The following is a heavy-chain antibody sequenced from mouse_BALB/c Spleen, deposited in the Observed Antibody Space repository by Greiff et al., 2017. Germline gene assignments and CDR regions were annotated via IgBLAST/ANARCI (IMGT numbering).Heavy chain of an antibody. D-gene: IGHD1-1*01. CDR3: AKELQYFDV. J-gene: IGHJ1*01. Sequence: EVQLQQSGAELVKPGASVKLSCTASGFNIKATYMHWVKQRPEQGLEWIGRIDPANGNTKYDPKFQGKATITADTSSNTAYLQLSSLTSEDTGVYYCAKELQYFDVWGAGTTVTVSA. CDR2: IDPANGNT. V-gene: IGHV14-3*02. CDR1: GFNIKATY.